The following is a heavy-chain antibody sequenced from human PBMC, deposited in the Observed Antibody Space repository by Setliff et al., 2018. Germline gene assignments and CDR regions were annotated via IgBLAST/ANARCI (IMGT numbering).Heavy chain of an antibody. CDR3: ARDPPYCSSTSCRGAFDI. Sequence: ETLSLTCTVSGGSIRSYYWSWIRQPPGKGLEWIGYIYTSGRTNYNPSLKSRVTISVDTSKNQFTLKVSSVTAADTAVYYCARDPPYCSSTSCRGAFDIWGQGTMVTVSS. V-gene: IGHV4-4*08. J-gene: IGHJ3*02. CDR2: IYTSGRT. CDR1: GGSIRSYY. D-gene: IGHD2-2*01.